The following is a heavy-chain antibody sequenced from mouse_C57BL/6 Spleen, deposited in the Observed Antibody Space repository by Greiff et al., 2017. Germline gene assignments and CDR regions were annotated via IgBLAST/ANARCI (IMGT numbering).Heavy chain of an antibody. Sequence: EVKVVESGGGLVQPGGSLKLSCAASGFTFSDYYMYWVRQTPEKRLEWVAYISNGGGSTYYPDTVKGRFTISRDNAKNTLYLQMSRLKSEDTAMYYCARHQGAAQASYAMDYWGQGTSVTVSS. CDR3: ARHQGAAQASYAMDY. CDR2: ISNGGGST. CDR1: GFTFSDYY. J-gene: IGHJ4*01. V-gene: IGHV5-12*01. D-gene: IGHD3-2*02.